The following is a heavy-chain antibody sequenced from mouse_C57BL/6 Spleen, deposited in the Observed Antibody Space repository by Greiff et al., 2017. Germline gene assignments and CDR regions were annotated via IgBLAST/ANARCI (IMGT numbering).Heavy chain of an antibody. CDR3: ASIYYDYEGAFAY. J-gene: IGHJ3*01. V-gene: IGHV1-26*01. CDR2: INPNNGGT. CDR1: GYTFTDYY. D-gene: IGHD2-4*01. Sequence: EVQLQQSGPELVKPGASVKISCKASGYTFTDYYMNWVKQSHGKSLEWIGDINPNNGGTSYNQKFKGKATLTVDKSSSTAYMELRSLTSEDSAVYYCASIYYDYEGAFAYWGQGTLVTVSA.